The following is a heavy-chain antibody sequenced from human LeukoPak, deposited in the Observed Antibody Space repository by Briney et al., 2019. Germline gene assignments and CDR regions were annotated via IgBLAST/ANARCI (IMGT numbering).Heavy chain of an antibody. J-gene: IGHJ4*02. D-gene: IGHD2-2*01. CDR3: ARADRYQLHGGY. V-gene: IGHV3-21*01. CDR2: ISSSSSYI. Sequence: GGSLRLSCAASGFTFSSYSMNWVRQAPGKGLEWVSSISSSSSYIYYADSVKGRFTISRDNAKNSLYLQMNSLRAEDTAVYYCARADRYQLHGGYWGQGTLVTVSS. CDR1: GFTFSSYS.